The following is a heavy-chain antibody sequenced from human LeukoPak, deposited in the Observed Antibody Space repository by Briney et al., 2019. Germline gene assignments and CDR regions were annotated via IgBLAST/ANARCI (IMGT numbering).Heavy chain of an antibody. J-gene: IGHJ3*02. V-gene: IGHV4-59*01. CDR3: ARADYGGNSPDAFDI. D-gene: IGHD4-23*01. CDR1: GGSISSYF. Sequence: PSQTLSLTCTVSGGSISSYFWSWIRQPPGKGLEWIGYIYYSGSTSYNPSLKSRVTISVDTSKNQFSLKLSSVTAADTAVYYCARADYGGNSPDAFDIWGQGTMVTVSS. CDR2: IYYSGST.